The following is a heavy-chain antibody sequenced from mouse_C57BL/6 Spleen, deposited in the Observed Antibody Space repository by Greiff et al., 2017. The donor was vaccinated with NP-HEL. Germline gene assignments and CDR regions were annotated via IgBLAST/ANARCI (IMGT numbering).Heavy chain of an antibody. CDR1: GYTFTDYN. CDR3: ARGYYGSRRAMDY. J-gene: IGHJ4*01. Sequence: EVKLMESGPELVKPGASVKMSCKASGYTFTDYNMHWVKQSHGKSLEWIGYINPNNGGTSYNQKFKGKATLTVNKSSSTAYMELRSLTSEDSAVYYCARGYYGSRRAMDYWGQGTSVTVSS. CDR2: INPNNGGT. V-gene: IGHV1-22*01. D-gene: IGHD1-1*01.